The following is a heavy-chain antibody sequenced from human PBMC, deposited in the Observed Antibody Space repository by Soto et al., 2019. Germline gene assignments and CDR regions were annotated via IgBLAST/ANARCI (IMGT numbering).Heavy chain of an antibody. CDR2: IIPIFGTA. J-gene: IGHJ4*02. CDR1: GGTFSSYA. V-gene: IGHV1-69*06. Sequence: QVQLVQSGAEVKKPGSSVKVSCKASGGTFSSYAISWVRQAPGQGLEWMGGIIPIFGTANYAQKFQGRVTITADKSTSTAYMGLSSLRSEATAVYYCALRARAEVVIRYFDYWGQGTLVTVSS. D-gene: IGHD3-22*01. CDR3: ALRARAEVVIRYFDY.